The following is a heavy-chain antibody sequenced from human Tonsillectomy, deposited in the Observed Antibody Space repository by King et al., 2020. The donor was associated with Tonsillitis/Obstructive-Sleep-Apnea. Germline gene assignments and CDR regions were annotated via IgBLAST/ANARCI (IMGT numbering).Heavy chain of an antibody. Sequence: TLKESGPTLVKPTQTLTLTCTFSGFSLSTSGVGVGWIRQPPGKALEWLALIFWDDYWRYSPSLETRLTITKDTSKNQVVLTMTNMDPVDTATYYCAHSPPAVAGTVNWFDPWGQGTLVTVSS. CDR2: IFWDDYW. CDR1: GFSLSTSGVG. D-gene: IGHD6-19*01. J-gene: IGHJ5*02. V-gene: IGHV2-5*02. CDR3: AHSPPAVAGTVNWFDP.